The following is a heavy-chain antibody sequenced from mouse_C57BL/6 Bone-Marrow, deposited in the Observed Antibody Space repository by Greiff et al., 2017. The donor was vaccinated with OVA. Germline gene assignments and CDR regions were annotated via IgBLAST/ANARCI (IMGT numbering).Heavy chain of an antibody. D-gene: IGHD4-1*01. CDR1: GFTFSDYG. Sequence: EVKLVESGGGLVKPGGSLKLSCAASGFTFSDYGMHWVRQAPEKGLEWVAYISSGSSTIYYADTVKGRFTISRDNAKNTLFLQMTSLRSEDTAMYYCAREGLGQFAYWGQGTLVTVSA. J-gene: IGHJ3*01. CDR3: AREGLGQFAY. CDR2: ISSGSSTI. V-gene: IGHV5-17*01.